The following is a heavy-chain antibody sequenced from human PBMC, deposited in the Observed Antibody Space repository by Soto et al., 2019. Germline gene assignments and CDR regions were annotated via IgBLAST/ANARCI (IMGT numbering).Heavy chain of an antibody. V-gene: IGHV3-9*01. Sequence: EVQLVESGGGLVQPGRSLRLSCAASGFTFDDYAMHWVRQAPGKGLEWVSGISWNSGSIGYADSVKGRFTISRDNAKNSLYLQMSSLRAEDTALYYCAKDSGVYYGSGSYIDYWGQGTLVTVSS. CDR2: ISWNSGSI. J-gene: IGHJ4*02. D-gene: IGHD3-10*01. CDR1: GFTFDDYA. CDR3: AKDSGVYYGSGSYIDY.